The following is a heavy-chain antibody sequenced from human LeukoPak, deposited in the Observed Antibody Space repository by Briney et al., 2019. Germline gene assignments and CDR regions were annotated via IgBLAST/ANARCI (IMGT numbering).Heavy chain of an antibody. CDR2: VSGSDGST. D-gene: IGHD2-15*01. V-gene: IGHV3-23*01. J-gene: IGHJ4*02. Sequence: GGSLRLSCAAPGFTFSSYAMTWVRQAPGKGLEWVSAVSGSDGSTYYADSVKGRFTISRDNSKNTLYLQMNSLRAEDTAVYYCAKVCDGYCSGGSCYSLDYWGQGTLVTVSS. CDR3: AKVCDGYCSGGSCYSLDY. CDR1: GFTFSSYA.